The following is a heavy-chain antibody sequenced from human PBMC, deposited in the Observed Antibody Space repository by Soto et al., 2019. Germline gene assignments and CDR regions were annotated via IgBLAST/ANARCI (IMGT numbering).Heavy chain of an antibody. CDR1: GGSFSGYY. Sequence: PSETLSLTCAVYGGSFSGYYWSWIRQPPGKGLEWIGEINHSGSTNYNPSLKRRGTISVDTSKNQFSLKLSSVTAADTAVYYCAREGFMITFGGVIAKLFFDYWGQGTLVIVSS. CDR2: INHSGST. V-gene: IGHV4-34*01. CDR3: AREGFMITFGGVIAKLFFDY. J-gene: IGHJ4*02. D-gene: IGHD3-16*02.